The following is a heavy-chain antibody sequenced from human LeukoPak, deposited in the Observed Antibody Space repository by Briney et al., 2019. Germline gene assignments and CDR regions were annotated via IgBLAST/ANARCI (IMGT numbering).Heavy chain of an antibody. D-gene: IGHD1-26*01. CDR3: SVVGAQRPFDY. J-gene: IGHJ4*02. CDR1: GGSIKSNN. CDR2: ISYDGSNK. V-gene: IGHV3-30*03. Sequence: PSGTLSLTCAVSGGSIKSNNWWSWVRQAPGKGLEWVAVISYDGSNKYYADSVKGRFTISRDNSKNTLYLQMNSLRAEDTAVYYCSVVGAQRPFDYWGQGTLVTVSS.